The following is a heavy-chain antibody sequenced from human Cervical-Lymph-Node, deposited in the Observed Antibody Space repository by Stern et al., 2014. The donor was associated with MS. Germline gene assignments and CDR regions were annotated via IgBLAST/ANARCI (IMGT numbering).Heavy chain of an antibody. CDR2: IYPSGST. CDR3: AREGYSSSYDAFDI. J-gene: IGHJ3*02. Sequence: QVQLQESGPGLVKPSGTLSLTCAVSGGSISSSNWWSWVRQPPGKGLEGIGEIYPSGSTNYNPSLKSRATISVDKSKNQFSLKLSSVTAADTAVYYCAREGYSSSYDAFDIWGQGTMVTVSS. CDR1: GGSISSSNW. D-gene: IGHD6-6*01. V-gene: IGHV4-4*02.